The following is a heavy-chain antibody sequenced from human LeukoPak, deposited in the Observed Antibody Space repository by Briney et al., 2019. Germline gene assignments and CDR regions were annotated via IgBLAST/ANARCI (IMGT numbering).Heavy chain of an antibody. CDR1: GGSISSYY. CDR2: IYYSGST. Sequence: SETLSLTCTVSGGSISSYYWSWIRQPPGKGLEWIGYIYYSGSTNYNPSLKSRVTISVDTSKNQFSLKLSSVTAADTAVYYCARDVRITGTGDAFDIWGQGTMVTVSS. CDR3: ARDVRITGTGDAFDI. J-gene: IGHJ3*02. V-gene: IGHV4-59*01. D-gene: IGHD1-20*01.